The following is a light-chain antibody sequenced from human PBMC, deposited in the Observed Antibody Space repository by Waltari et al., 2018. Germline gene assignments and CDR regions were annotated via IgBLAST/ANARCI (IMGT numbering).Light chain of an antibody. Sequence: DIQMTQFPSTLSASVGDSVTITCRDSQSIGSWLAWYQQKPGEAPKVLIYKASILESGVPSRFSGSGSGTEFTLTISSLQPDDFATYYCQQYQSPPWTFGQGTNVEIK. CDR3: QQYQSPPWT. J-gene: IGKJ1*01. CDR2: KAS. CDR1: QSIGSW. V-gene: IGKV1-5*03.